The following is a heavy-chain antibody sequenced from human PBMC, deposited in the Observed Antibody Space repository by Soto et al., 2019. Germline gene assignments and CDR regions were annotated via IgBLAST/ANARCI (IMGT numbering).Heavy chain of an antibody. D-gene: IGHD6-19*01. CDR2: IIPIFGTA. J-gene: IGHJ4*02. V-gene: IGHV1-69*05. CDR3: ASVRAVAGVFDY. CDR1: GGTFSSYA. Sequence: ASVKVSCKASGGTFSSYAISWVRQAPGQGLEWMGGIIPIFGTANYAQKLQGGVTMTTDTSTSTAYMELRSLRSDDTAVYYCASVRAVAGVFDYWGQGTLVTVSS.